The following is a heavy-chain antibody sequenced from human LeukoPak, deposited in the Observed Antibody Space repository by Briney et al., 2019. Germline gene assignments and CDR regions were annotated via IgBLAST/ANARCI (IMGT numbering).Heavy chain of an antibody. CDR3: ARDRPGYSYGYGYYYYGMDV. CDR1: GGSISSYY. J-gene: IGHJ6*02. V-gene: IGHV4-59*01. CDR2: IYYSGST. Sequence: SKTLSLTCTVSGGSISSYYWSWIRQPPGKGLEWIGYIYYSGSTNYNPSLKSRVTISVDTSKNQFSLKLSSVTAADTAVYYCARDRPGYSYGYGYYYYGMDVWGQGTTVTVSS. D-gene: IGHD5-18*01.